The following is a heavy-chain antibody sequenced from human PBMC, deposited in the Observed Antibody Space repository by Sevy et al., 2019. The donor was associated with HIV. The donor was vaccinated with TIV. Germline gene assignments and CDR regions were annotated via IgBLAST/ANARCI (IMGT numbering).Heavy chain of an antibody. V-gene: IGHV4-39*01. D-gene: IGHD3-22*01. CDR3: ARRRSSGYFDY. CDR1: GGSISSSSYY. CDR2: IYYSGST. Sequence: SETLSLTCTVSGGSISSSSYYWGWIRQPPGKGLEWIGSIYYSGSTYYNPSLKSRVTISVDTSKNQFSLKLSSVTAADTAVYYGARRRSSGYFDYWGQGTLVTVSS. J-gene: IGHJ4*02.